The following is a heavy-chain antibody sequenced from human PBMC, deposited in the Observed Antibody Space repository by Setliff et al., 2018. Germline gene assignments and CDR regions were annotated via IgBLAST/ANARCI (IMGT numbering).Heavy chain of an antibody. V-gene: IGHV4-39*01. CDR2: VDHSGNT. J-gene: IGHJ6*04. Sequence: SETLSLTCTVSGGSISSGSNYWSWIRQPAGRGLDWIGTVDHSGNTFYNPSLKSRVTISVDTSKNQFSLNLNSATAADTAVYYCARHALSFDSAWDAWGKGTTVTVSS. CDR3: ARHALSFDSAWDA. D-gene: IGHD3-9*01. CDR1: GGSISSGSNY.